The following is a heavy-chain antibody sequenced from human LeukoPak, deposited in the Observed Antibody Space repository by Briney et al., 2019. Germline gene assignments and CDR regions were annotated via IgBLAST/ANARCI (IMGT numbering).Heavy chain of an antibody. CDR3: ARVRRAGSGTYSWLDP. D-gene: IGHD3-10*01. V-gene: IGHV1-2*02. Sequence: ASVKVSCKASGYTFTGYWMHWVRQAPRQGAEWMGWITPNNGDTKYAQKFQGSVTMTRDTSINTAYMEIRWLTSDDTGVYYCARVRRAGSGTYSWLDPWGQGTLVTVSS. CDR1: GYTFTGYW. CDR2: ITPNNGDT. J-gene: IGHJ5*02.